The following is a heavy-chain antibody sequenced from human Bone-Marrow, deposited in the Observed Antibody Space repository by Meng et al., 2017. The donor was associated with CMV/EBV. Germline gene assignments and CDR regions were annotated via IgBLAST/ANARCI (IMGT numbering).Heavy chain of an antibody. CDR3: AKGVEYSSASGAFDI. V-gene: IGHV3-23*01. CDR1: GFTFRSYA. J-gene: IGHJ3*02. D-gene: IGHD6-6*01. CDR2: ISGSGGST. Sequence: GESLKISCAASGFTFRSYAMSWVRQAPGKGLEWVSAISGSGGSTYYADSVKGRFTISRDNSKNTLYLQMNSLRAEDTAVYYCAKGVEYSSASGAFDIWGQRTMVTVAS.